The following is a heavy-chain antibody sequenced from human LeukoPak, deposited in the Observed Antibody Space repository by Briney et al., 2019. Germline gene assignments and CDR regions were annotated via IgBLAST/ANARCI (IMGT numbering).Heavy chain of an antibody. CDR2: ISPGGPT. CDR3: AREGLWTGTTHYYYYYYMDV. D-gene: IGHD1-7*01. J-gene: IGHJ6*03. CDR1: GFPFSSHG. Sequence: PGGSLRLSCAGSGFPFSSHGMNWVRQAPGKGLEWVSGISPGGPTYYADSVKGRFTISRDNAKNSLYLQMNSLRAEDTAVYYCAREGLWTGTTHYYYYYYMDVWGKGTTVTVSS. V-gene: IGHV3-69-1*01.